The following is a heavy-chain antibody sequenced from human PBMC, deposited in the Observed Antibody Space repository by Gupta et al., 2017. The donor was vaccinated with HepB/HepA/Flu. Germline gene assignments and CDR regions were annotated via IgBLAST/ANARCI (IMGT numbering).Heavy chain of an antibody. CDR2: TYYRSKWYN. CDR1: GDSVSSHSAA. CDR3: ARMVGGTADY. V-gene: IGHV6-1*01. Sequence: QVQLQQSGPGLVKPSQTLSLTCAISGDSVSSHSAAWNWVRQSPSRGLEWLGRTYYRSKWYNDYAPSVKSRITINPDTSGNQFSLHLNSMTPEDTATYYCARMVGGTADYWGQGTLVTVSS. D-gene: IGHD1-26*01. J-gene: IGHJ4*02.